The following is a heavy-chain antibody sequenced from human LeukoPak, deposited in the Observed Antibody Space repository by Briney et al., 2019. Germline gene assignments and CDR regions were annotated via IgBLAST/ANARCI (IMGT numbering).Heavy chain of an antibody. V-gene: IGHV1-46*01. D-gene: IGHD6-6*01. CDR1: GYTFTSYY. J-gene: IGHJ3*02. CDR3: AREGLVRGNDDFDI. CDR2: INPSGGST. Sequence: ASVKVSCKASGYTFTSYYMHWVRQAPGQGLEWMGIINPSGGSTSYAQKFQGRVTMTRDTSISTAYMDLSRLKSDDTAVYYCAREGLVRGNDDFDIWGQGTLVTVSS.